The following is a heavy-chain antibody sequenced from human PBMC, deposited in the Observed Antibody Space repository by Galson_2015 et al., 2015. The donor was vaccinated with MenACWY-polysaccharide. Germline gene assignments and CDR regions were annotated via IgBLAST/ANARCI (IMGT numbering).Heavy chain of an antibody. J-gene: IGHJ3*02. V-gene: IGHV3-74*01. D-gene: IGHD6-13*01. Sequence: SLRLSCAASGFTFSNFWMHWVRQAPGKGLVWVSRINTDGRTTTYADSVKGRFTISRDDAKNTVYLQMNSLRAEDTAVYYCARGEAAAGNVFDIWGQGTMVTVSS. CDR3: ARGEAAAGNVFDI. CDR2: INTDGRTT. CDR1: GFTFSNFW.